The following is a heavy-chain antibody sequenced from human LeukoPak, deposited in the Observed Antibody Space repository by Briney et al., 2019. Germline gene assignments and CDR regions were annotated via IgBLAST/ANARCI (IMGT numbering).Heavy chain of an antibody. CDR2: INSDGSST. V-gene: IGHV3-74*01. D-gene: IGHD3-16*02. Sequence: PGGSLRLSCVASGFTFSSQDMSWVRQAPGKGLDWVSRINSDGSSTNYADSVKGRFTISRDNAKNTLYLQMNSLRAEDTAVYYCARDGYYDYVWRSYRYTWFDPWGQGTLVTVSS. CDR3: ARDGYYDYVWRSYRYTWFDP. CDR1: GFTFSSQD. J-gene: IGHJ5*02.